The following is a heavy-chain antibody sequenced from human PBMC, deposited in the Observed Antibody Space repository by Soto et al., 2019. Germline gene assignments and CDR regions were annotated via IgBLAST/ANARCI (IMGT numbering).Heavy chain of an antibody. J-gene: IGHJ4*02. CDR1: GFTFSSYS. CDR3: ARLTDSYGYVRFDY. CDR2: ISSSSSTI. V-gene: IGHV3-48*01. D-gene: IGHD5-18*01. Sequence: GGSLRLSCAASGFTFSSYSMNWVRQAPGKGLEWVSYISSSSSTIYYADSVKGRFTISRDNAKNSLYLQMNSLRAEDTAVYYCARLTDSYGYVRFDYWGQGTLVTVSS.